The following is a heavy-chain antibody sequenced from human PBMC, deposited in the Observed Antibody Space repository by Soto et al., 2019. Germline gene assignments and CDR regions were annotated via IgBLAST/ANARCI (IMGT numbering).Heavy chain of an antibody. CDR1: GGSINHYY. D-gene: IGHD3-10*01. V-gene: IGHV4-4*07. CDR2: IYSGGST. J-gene: IGHJ4*02. Sequence: SETLSLTCAVSGGSINHYYWSWIRQPAGKGLEWIGRIYSGGSTNYNPSFKSRVTMSVDTSKTQFSLNLNSVTAADTAIYFCARGPGGFGDFSLDYWGQGTLVTVSS. CDR3: ARGPGGFGDFSLDY.